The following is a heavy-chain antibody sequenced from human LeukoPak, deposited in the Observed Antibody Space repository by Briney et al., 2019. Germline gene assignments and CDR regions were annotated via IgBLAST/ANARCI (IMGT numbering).Heavy chain of an antibody. CDR2: INPYSGDT. CDR1: GYTFTGYH. V-gene: IGHV1-2*06. D-gene: IGHD6-13*01. CDR3: ARDQGSLTRSWYTGY. Sequence: ASVKVSCKASGYTFTGYHIHWVRQAPGQGLEWMGRINPYSGDTNFAQKFQGRVTMTRDTSITTAYMDLSSLTPDDTAVDFCARDQGSLTRSWYTGYWVQGTNVTVSS. J-gene: IGHJ6*01.